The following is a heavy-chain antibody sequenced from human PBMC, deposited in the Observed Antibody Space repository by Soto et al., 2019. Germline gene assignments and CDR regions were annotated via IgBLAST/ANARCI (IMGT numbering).Heavy chain of an antibody. CDR1: GFSISSGYF. Sequence: SETLSLTCAVSGFSISSGYFWGWIRQPPGKGPEWLGSIYHSGTTCYNPSVKGRVTISVDTSKNQFSLKMSSVTAADTAVYYCARDSSGYYWFDPWGQGTLVTVSS. CDR3: ARDSSGYYWFDP. D-gene: IGHD3-22*01. V-gene: IGHV4-38-2*02. CDR2: IYHSGTT. J-gene: IGHJ5*02.